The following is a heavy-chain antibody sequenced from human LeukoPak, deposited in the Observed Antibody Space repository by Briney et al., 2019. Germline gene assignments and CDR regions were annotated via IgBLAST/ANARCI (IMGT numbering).Heavy chain of an antibody. Sequence: SETLSLTCAVYGGSFSGYYWSWIRQPPGKGLEWIGEINHSGSTNYNPSLNSRVTISVDTSKNQFSLKLSSVTAADTAVYYCARDQGRGSYYVDYWGQGTLVTVSS. CDR1: GGSFSGYY. CDR2: INHSGST. V-gene: IGHV4-34*01. J-gene: IGHJ4*02. CDR3: ARDQGRGSYYVDY. D-gene: IGHD1-26*01.